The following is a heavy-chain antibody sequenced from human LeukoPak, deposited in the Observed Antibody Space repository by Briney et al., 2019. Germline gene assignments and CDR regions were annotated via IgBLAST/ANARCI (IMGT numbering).Heavy chain of an antibody. D-gene: IGHD3-10*01. CDR2: ISGSGGST. Sequence: GGSLRLSCAASGFTFSSYAMSWVRQAPGKGLEWVSAISGSGGSTYYADSVKGRFTISRDNSKNTLYLQMNSLRAEDTAVYYCAKDRYGSGSPSEGTGFDPWGQGTLVTVSS. CDR3: AKDRYGSGSPSEGTGFDP. CDR1: GFTFSSYA. J-gene: IGHJ5*02. V-gene: IGHV3-23*01.